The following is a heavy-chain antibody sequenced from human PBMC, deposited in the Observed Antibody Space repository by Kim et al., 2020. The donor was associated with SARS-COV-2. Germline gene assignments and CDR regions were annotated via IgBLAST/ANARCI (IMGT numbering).Heavy chain of an antibody. D-gene: IGHD6-13*01. V-gene: IGHV3-49*02. CDR3: TSLALAAAGTGGFDY. Sequence: ASVKGRFTISRDDSKSIAYLQMNSLKTEDTAVYYCTSLALAAAGTGGFDYWGQGTLVTVSS. J-gene: IGHJ4*02.